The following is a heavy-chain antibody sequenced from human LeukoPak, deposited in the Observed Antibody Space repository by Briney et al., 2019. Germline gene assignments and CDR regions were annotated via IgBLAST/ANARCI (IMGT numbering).Heavy chain of an antibody. CDR1: SYSISSGSY. CDR2: IFHSGNS. Sequence: KTSETLSLTCAVSSYSISSGSYWGWTRQSPGKGLEWVGSIFHSGNSYYNPSLKSRLTMSVDTSKNQFSLKLTSVTAADTALYYCARVTYVDDMLYQYFDYWGQGILVTVSS. CDR3: ARVTYVDDMLYQYFDY. D-gene: IGHD4-17*01. J-gene: IGHJ4*02. V-gene: IGHV4-38-2*01.